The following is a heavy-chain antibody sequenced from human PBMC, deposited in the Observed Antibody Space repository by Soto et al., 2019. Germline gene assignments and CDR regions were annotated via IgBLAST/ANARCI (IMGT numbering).Heavy chain of an antibody. CDR3: ARDLRAVGMASRFDP. D-gene: IGHD6-13*01. V-gene: IGHV3-11*01. CDR1: GFTFGDYY. Sequence: QVQLVESGGGLVKPGGSLRLSCAASGFTFGDYYMTWIRQAPGKGLEWVSFIGNRGTGIYYAGSVKGRFTIFRDNAKHSVYLQMNSLRAEDTAMYYCARDLRAVGMASRFDPWGQGTLVTVSS. CDR2: IGNRGTGI. J-gene: IGHJ5*02.